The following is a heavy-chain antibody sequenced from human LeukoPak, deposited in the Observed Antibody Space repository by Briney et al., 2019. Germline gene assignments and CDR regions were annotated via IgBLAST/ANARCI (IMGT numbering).Heavy chain of an antibody. V-gene: IGHV1-2*02. Sequence: ASVKVSCKASGYTFTNYDINWVRQATGQGLEWMGWINPNSGGTNYAQKFQGRVTMTRDTSISTAYMELSRLRSDDTAVYYCARGVVPAAVDYWGQGTLVTVPS. J-gene: IGHJ4*02. D-gene: IGHD2-2*01. CDR2: INPNSGGT. CDR1: GYTFTNYD. CDR3: ARGVVPAAVDY.